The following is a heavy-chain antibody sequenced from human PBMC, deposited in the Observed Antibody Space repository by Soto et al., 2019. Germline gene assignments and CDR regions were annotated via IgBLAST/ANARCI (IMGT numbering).Heavy chain of an antibody. CDR1: GGTFSRQA. Sequence: QVQLVQSGAEVKKPGSSVKVSCKASGGTFSRQAISWVRQAPGQGLEWMGGIIPFFGTANYAQKFQGRVTITADESTSTAHMELSSVRSEDTAVYYCATVHRLGSGSYYAPLYWFDPWVQGTLVTVSS. J-gene: IGHJ5*02. CDR2: IIPFFGTA. V-gene: IGHV1-69*01. CDR3: ATVHRLGSGSYYAPLYWFDP. D-gene: IGHD3-10*01.